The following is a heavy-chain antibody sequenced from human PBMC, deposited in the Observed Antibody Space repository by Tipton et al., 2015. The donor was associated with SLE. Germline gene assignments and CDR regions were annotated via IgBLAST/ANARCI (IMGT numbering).Heavy chain of an antibody. CDR1: GGSISSYY. CDR2: FYHSGDT. Sequence: TLSLTCTVSGGSISSYYWSWIRQPPGRGLEWTATFYHSGDTYYNPSLKSRVTILVDTPKNQFSLKLSSVTAADTAVYYCARGESDYYGSGSPWSWFDPWGQGTLVTVSS. CDR3: ARGESDYYGSGSPWSWFDP. D-gene: IGHD3-10*01. V-gene: IGHV4-59*12. J-gene: IGHJ5*02.